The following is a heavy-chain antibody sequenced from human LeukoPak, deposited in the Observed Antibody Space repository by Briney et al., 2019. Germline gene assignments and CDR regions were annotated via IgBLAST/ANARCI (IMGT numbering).Heavy chain of an antibody. V-gene: IGHV4-39*01. J-gene: IGHJ5*02. CDR3: ARRGYTTNGGHWFDP. D-gene: IGHD5-12*01. Sequence: SETPSLTCTVSGGSISSSSYYWGWIRQPPGKGLEWIGSIYYSGSTYYNPSLKSRVTISVDTSKNQFSLKLSSVTAADTAVYYCARRGYTTNGGHWFDPWGQGTLVTVSS. CDR1: GGSISSSSYY. CDR2: IYYSGST.